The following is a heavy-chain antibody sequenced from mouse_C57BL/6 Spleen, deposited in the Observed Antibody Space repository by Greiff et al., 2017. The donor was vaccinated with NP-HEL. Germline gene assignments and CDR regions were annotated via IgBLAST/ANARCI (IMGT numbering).Heavy chain of an antibody. Sequence: VQLVESGAELARPGASVKLSCTASGYTFTSYGISWVKQRPGQGLEWIGEIYPRSGNTYYTEKFKGKATLTADKSSSTAYMELRSLTSEDSAVYFCARSITTVVARYFDVWGTGTTVTVSS. D-gene: IGHD1-1*01. J-gene: IGHJ1*03. CDR1: GYTFTSYG. CDR3: ARSITTVVARYFDV. V-gene: IGHV1-81*01. CDR2: IYPRSGNT.